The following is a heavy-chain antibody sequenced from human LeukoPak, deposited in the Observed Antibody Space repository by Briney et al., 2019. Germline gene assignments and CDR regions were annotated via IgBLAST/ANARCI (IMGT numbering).Heavy chain of an antibody. CDR2: IRYDGSNK. CDR1: GFTFSSYG. CDR3: ARDLVVVAATPFDY. J-gene: IGHJ4*02. D-gene: IGHD2-15*01. Sequence: PGGSLRLSCAASGFTFSSYGTHWVRQAPGKGPEWVAFIRYDGSNKYYADSVKGRFTISRDNSKNTLYLQMSSLRAEDTAVYYCARDLVVVAATPFDYWGQGTLVTVSS. V-gene: IGHV3-30*02.